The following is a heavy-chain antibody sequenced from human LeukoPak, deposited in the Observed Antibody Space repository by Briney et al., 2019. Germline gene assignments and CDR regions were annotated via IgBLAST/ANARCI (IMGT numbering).Heavy chain of an antibody. CDR1: GFTFSSYS. D-gene: IGHD6-19*01. Sequence: PGGSLRLSCAASGFTFSSYSMNWVRQAPGKGLEWVSSISSSSSYIYYADSVKGRFTISRDNAKNSLYLQMNSLRAEDTAVHYCASSRIAVAGTDYWGQGTLVTVSS. V-gene: IGHV3-21*01. CDR2: ISSSSSYI. CDR3: ASSRIAVAGTDY. J-gene: IGHJ4*02.